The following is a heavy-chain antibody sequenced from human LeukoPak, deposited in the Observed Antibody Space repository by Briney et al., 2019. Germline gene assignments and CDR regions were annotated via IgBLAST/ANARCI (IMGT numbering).Heavy chain of an antibody. V-gene: IGHV2-5*01. CDR3: ARAVSPGYCSSTSCLNWFDP. CDR2: IYWNDDK. D-gene: IGHD2-2*01. CDR1: GFSLSTSGVG. Sequence: SGPTLVKPTQTLTLTCTFSGFSLSTSGVGVGWIRQPQGKALEWLALIYWNDDKRYSPSLKSRLTITKDTSKSQVVLTMTNMDPVDTATYYCARAVSPGYCSSTSCLNWFDPWGQGTLVTVSS. J-gene: IGHJ5*02.